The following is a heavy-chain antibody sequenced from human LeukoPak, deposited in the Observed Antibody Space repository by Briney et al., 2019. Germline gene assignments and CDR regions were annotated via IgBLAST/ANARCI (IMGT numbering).Heavy chain of an antibody. Sequence: GGSLRLSCAASGFTFSSYSMNWARQAPGKGLEWVSSISSSSSYIYYADSVKGRFTISRDNAKNSLYLQMNSLRAEDTAVYYCAREGSYRVSYGYRREHYLDYWGQGTLVTVSS. D-gene: IGHD5-18*01. CDR3: AREGSYRVSYGYRREHYLDY. CDR2: ISSSSSYI. V-gene: IGHV3-21*01. J-gene: IGHJ4*02. CDR1: GFTFSSYS.